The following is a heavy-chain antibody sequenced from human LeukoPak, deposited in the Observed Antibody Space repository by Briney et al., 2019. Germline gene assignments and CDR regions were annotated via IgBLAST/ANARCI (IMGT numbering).Heavy chain of an antibody. CDR2: IYYSWST. Sequence: PSETLSLTCTVSGGSISSSSYYWGWIRQPPGKGLEWIGYIYYSWSTYYNPSLGSRVNISVDTSNKKFSLKLNSVTAADTAVYYCARHDYFSGSGSIDYWGQGTLVTVSS. CDR1: GGSISSSSYY. J-gene: IGHJ4*02. D-gene: IGHD3-10*01. CDR3: ARHDYFSGSGSIDY. V-gene: IGHV4-39*01.